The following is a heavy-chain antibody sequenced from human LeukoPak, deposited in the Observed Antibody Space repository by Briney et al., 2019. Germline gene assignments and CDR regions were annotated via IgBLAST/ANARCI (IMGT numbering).Heavy chain of an antibody. CDR1: GGSISSYY. CDR2: IYYSGST. Sequence: SETLSLTCTVSGGSISSYYWNWIRQPPGKGLGWIGYIYYSGSTNYNPSLKSRVTISVDTSKNQFSLKLSSVTAADTAVYYCARLTGDPYYYYGMDVWGQGTTVTVSS. CDR3: ARLTGDPYYYYGMDV. V-gene: IGHV4-59*01. D-gene: IGHD7-27*01. J-gene: IGHJ6*02.